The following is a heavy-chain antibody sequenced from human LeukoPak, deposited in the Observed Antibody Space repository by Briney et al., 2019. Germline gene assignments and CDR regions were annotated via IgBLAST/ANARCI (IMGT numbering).Heavy chain of an antibody. CDR1: GYTFTGYY. CDR2: INPNSGGT. V-gene: IGHV1-2*02. Sequence: ASVKVSCKTSGYTFTGYYMHWVRQAPGQGLEWMGWINPNSGGTNYAQKFQGRVTMTRDTSISTAYMELSRLRSDDTAVYYCARDKSGSSGWYSYFDYWGQGTLVTVSS. J-gene: IGHJ4*02. D-gene: IGHD6-19*01. CDR3: ARDKSGSSGWYSYFDY.